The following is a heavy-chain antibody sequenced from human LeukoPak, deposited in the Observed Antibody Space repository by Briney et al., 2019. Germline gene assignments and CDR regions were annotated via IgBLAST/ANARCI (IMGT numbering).Heavy chain of an antibody. CDR3: ARWTTTYLDY. CDR2: VNPSGDST. D-gene: IGHD3/OR15-3a*01. CDR1: GYTFIMYY. J-gene: IGHJ4*02. Sequence: GAAVKVSCKASGYTFIMYYIHWVRQAPGQGLEWMGIVNPSGDSTNYAQKFQGRVTMTRDTSTSTVYMELSSLRSEDTAVYYCARWTTTYLDYWGQGTLVTDSS. V-gene: IGHV1-46*01.